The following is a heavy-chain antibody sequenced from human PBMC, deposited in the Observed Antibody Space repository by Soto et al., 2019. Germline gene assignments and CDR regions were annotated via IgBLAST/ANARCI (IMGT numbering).Heavy chain of an antibody. CDR3: ARGWIGDLNDAFDI. D-gene: IGHD5-12*01. Sequence: GGSLRLSCAASGFTFSNYWMHWVRQVPGKGLVWVSRINIYGTVTTYADSVKGRFTISRDNAKNMFYLQMNSLRVEDTAVYYCARGWIGDLNDAFDIWGQGTMVTVSS. CDR1: GFTFSNYW. V-gene: IGHV3-74*01. J-gene: IGHJ3*02. CDR2: INIYGTVT.